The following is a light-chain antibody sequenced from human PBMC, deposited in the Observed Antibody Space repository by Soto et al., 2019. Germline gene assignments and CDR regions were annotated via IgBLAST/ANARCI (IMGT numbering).Light chain of an antibody. V-gene: IGKV1-39*01. Sequence: IHMTQFPSSLSASVGDRVTITCRASETISHYLNWYQQKPGKAPKLLIYGASKLQTGVPSRFSGRGSGTDFTLTITSLQTEDFATYYCQQSSSTPLTFGGGTKVEIK. J-gene: IGKJ4*01. CDR2: GAS. CDR3: QQSSSTPLT. CDR1: ETISHY.